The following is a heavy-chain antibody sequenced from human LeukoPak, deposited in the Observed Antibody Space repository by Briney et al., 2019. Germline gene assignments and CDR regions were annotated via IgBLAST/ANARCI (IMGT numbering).Heavy chain of an antibody. V-gene: IGHV3-53*01. Sequence: PGRSLRLSCAASGFTVSSNYMSWVRQAPGKGLEWVSVIYSGGNTYYADSVKGRFTISRDNSKNTLYLQMNSLRAEDTAVYYCAKDNWNDLIDYWGQGTLVTVSS. D-gene: IGHD1-20*01. CDR2: IYSGGNT. J-gene: IGHJ4*02. CDR1: GFTVSSNY. CDR3: AKDNWNDLIDY.